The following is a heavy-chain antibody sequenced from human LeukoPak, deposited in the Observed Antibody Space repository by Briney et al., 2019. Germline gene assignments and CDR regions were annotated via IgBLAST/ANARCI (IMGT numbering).Heavy chain of an antibody. Sequence: ASVKVSCKASGYTFSNYGINWVRQAPGQGLEWMGWISCYNGYTKYAQNLQGRVTMTTDTSTSTAYMELRSLRSDDTAVYYCARDRSPRHYYDTSDYDGAAYYWGQGTLVTVSS. CDR2: ISCYNGYT. V-gene: IGHV1-18*01. CDR1: GYTFSNYG. D-gene: IGHD3-22*01. J-gene: IGHJ4*02. CDR3: ARDRSPRHYYDTSDYDGAAYY.